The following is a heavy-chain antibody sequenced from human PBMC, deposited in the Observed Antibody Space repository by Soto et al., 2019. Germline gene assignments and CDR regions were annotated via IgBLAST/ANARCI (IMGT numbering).Heavy chain of an antibody. J-gene: IGHJ3*02. CDR1: GGSISSYY. CDR3: ARGVAAAGTVDDAFDI. CDR2: IYYSGST. Sequence: SETLSLTCTVSGGSISSYYWSWIRQPPGKGLEWIGYIYYSGSTNYNPSLKSRVTISVDTSKNQFSLKLSSATAADTAVYYCARGVAAAGTVDDAFDIWGQGTMVTVSS. D-gene: IGHD6-13*01. V-gene: IGHV4-59*01.